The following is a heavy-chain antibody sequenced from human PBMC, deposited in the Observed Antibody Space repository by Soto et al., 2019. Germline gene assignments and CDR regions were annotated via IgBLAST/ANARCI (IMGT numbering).Heavy chain of an antibody. V-gene: IGHV5-51*01. J-gene: IGHJ6*02. D-gene: IGHD3-9*01. CDR3: ARGNYDILTGYPDGMDV. Sequence: GESLKISCKGSGYSFTSYCIGWVRQMPGKGLEWMGIIYPGDSDTRYSPSFQGQVTISADKSISTAYLQWSSLKASDTAMYYCARGNYDILTGYPDGMDVWGQGTTVTVSS. CDR2: IYPGDSDT. CDR1: GYSFTSYC.